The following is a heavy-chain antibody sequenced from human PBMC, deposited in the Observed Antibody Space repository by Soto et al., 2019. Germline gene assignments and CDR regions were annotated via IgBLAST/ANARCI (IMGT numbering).Heavy chain of an antibody. CDR2: IYYSGST. V-gene: IGHV4-39*01. D-gene: IGHD3-3*01. J-gene: IGHJ5*02. CDR1: GGSISSSSYY. CDR3: ARLSGDYDFWSGYWQYNWFDT. Sequence: SETLSLTCTVSGGSISSSSYYWGWIRQPPGKGLEWIGSIYYSGSTYYNPSLKSRVTISVDTSKNQFSLKLSSVTAADTAVYYCARLSGDYDFWSGYWQYNWFDTWGQGTLVTVSS.